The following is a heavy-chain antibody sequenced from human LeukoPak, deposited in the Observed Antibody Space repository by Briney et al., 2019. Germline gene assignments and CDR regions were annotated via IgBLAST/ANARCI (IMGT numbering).Heavy chain of an antibody. J-gene: IGHJ4*02. Sequence: ASVKVSCKASRYTFTSYDINWVREAAGQGLEWMGWINPNTGRTGFAQKFQGRLTMTRDTSISTAYMELSSLRSEDTAVYYCARLSQTPDYYSNGGYYYLGYWGQGTLVTVSS. CDR2: INPNTGRT. CDR3: ARLSQTPDYYSNGGYYYLGY. D-gene: IGHD3-22*01. V-gene: IGHV1-8*01. CDR1: RYTFTSYD.